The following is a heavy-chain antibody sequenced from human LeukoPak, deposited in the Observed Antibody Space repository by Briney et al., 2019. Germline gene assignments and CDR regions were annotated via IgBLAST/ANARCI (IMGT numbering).Heavy chain of an antibody. CDR3: ARFPSTYYDSSGYYYGDY. CDR2: IYHSGST. V-gene: IGHV4-4*02. D-gene: IGHD3-22*01. Sequence: GSLRLSCAASGFTFTSYAMSWVRQPPGKGLEWIGEIYHSGSTNYNPSLKSRVTISVDKSKNQFSLKLSSVTAADTAVYYCARFPSTYYDSSGYYYGDYWGQGTLVTVSS. CDR1: GFTFTSYAM. J-gene: IGHJ4*02.